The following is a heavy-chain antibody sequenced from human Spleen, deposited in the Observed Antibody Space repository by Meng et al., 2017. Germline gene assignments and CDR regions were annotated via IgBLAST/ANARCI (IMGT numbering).Heavy chain of an antibody. CDR3: ARAVAGTFYFDY. J-gene: IGHJ4*02. Sequence: GESLKISCAASGFTFSSHWMHWVRQAPGKGLVWVSRINSDGSSTSYADSVKGRFTISRDNAKNALYLQMNSLRAEDTAVYYCARAVAGTFYFDYWGQGT. CDR1: GFTFSSHW. D-gene: IGHD6-19*01. CDR2: INSDGSST. V-gene: IGHV3-74*01.